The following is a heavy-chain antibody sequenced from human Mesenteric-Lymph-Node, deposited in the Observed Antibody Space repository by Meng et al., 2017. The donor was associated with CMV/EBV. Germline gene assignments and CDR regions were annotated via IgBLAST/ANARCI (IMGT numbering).Heavy chain of an antibody. J-gene: IGHJ4*02. CDR2: IYHTGGP. Sequence: SCGSISSGGYYWSWIRQHPGKGLEWIGFIYHTGGPYYNPSLKSRVTISMDTSKNQFSLRLSSVTAADTAVYYCATKTFSSAYYYFDYWGQGTLVTVSS. V-gene: IGHV4-31*02. CDR1: CGSISSGGYY. D-gene: IGHD3-22*01. CDR3: ATKTFSSAYYYFDY.